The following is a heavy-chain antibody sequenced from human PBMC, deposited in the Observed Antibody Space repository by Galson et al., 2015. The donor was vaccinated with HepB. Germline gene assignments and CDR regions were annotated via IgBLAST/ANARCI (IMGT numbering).Heavy chain of an antibody. J-gene: IGHJ3*02. CDR1: GGTVSSYG. V-gene: IGHV1-69*13. CDR3: ARLSKFRFFADAFDI. CDR2: IITIFNTT. D-gene: IGHD3-3*01. Sequence: SVKVSCKASGGTVSSYGISWVRQAPGQGLEWMGGIITIFNTTNHAQTCQGRVTITADESTKPAYMKLSSLNFEDTAVYYCARLSKFRFFADAFDIWGQGTMVTVSS.